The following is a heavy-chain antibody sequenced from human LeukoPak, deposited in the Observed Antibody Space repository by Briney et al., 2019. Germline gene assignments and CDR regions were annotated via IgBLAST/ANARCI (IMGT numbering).Heavy chain of an antibody. CDR1: GGSISSYY. J-gene: IGHJ6*03. Sequence: SETLSLTCTGSGGSISSYYWSWIRQPPGKGLEWIGYIYYCGSTNYNPSLKSRVTISVDTSKNQFSLKLSSVTAADTAVYYCARVVVTTWGYYYYMDVWGKGTTVTVSS. CDR2: IYYCGST. D-gene: IGHD5-12*01. V-gene: IGHV4-59*01. CDR3: ARVVVTTWGYYYYMDV.